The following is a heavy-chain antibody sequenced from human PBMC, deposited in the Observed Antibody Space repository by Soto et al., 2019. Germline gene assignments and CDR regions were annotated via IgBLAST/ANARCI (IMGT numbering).Heavy chain of an antibody. CDR1: GFMFNNSA. V-gene: IGHV3-23*01. D-gene: IGHD2-21*01. J-gene: IGHJ3*02. Sequence: GGSLRLSCKASGFMFNNSAMTWVRQAPGQGLQWVASVSDNGGSRGGTYYADSVKGRFTISRDNSKDTLYLQLDSLTGADTAVYYCARAKAVVIAALDIWGQGTMVTVSS. CDR2: VSDNGGSRGGT. CDR3: ARAKAVVIAALDI.